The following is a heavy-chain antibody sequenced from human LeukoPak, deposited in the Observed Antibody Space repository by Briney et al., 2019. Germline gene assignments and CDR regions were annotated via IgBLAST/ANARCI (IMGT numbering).Heavy chain of an antibody. CDR3: ARVAEAAAFDS. Sequence: GGSLRLSCAASGFSFSTYSMNWVRQAPGKGLEWVSSISRNSRYIYYADSMRGRFTIFRDNAKNSLYLQMNSLKPEDTAVYYCARVAEAAAFDSWGQGTLVTVSS. CDR1: GFSFSTYS. CDR2: ISRNSRYI. D-gene: IGHD6-13*01. V-gene: IGHV3-21*06. J-gene: IGHJ4*02.